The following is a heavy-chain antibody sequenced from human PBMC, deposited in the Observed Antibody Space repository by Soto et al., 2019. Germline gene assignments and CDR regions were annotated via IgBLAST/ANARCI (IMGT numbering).Heavy chain of an antibody. CDR1: GFTFSDYY. CDR3: ARAPSGWHFDY. D-gene: IGHD6-19*01. Sequence: GGSLRLSCAASGFTFSDYYMSWIRQAPGKGLEWVSYISGSGTTIYYADSVKGRFTISRDNAENSLYLQMNSLRAEDTAVYYCARAPSGWHFDYWGQGTLVTVSS. CDR2: ISGSGTTI. V-gene: IGHV3-11*01. J-gene: IGHJ4*02.